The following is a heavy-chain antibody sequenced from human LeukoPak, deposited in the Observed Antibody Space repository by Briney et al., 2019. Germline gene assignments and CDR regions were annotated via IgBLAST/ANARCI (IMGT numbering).Heavy chain of an antibody. J-gene: IGHJ4*02. CDR3: ARGSGGSVSSQFDY. CDR1: GYTFTSYD. V-gene: IGHV1-8*01. D-gene: IGHD3-16*01. CDR2: MNPNSGNT. Sequence: ASVKVSCKASGYTFTSYDINWVRQATGQGLEWIGWMNPNSGNTGYAQKFQGRVSMTRNTSISTAYMELSSLRSEDTAVYYCARGSGGSVSSQFDYWGQGTLVTVSS.